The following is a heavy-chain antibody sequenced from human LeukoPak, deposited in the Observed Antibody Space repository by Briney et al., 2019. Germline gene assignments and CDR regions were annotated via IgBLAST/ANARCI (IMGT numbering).Heavy chain of an antibody. D-gene: IGHD1-26*01. CDR3: AKGVREVGAISPSFDY. Sequence: GGSLRLSCAASGFTFSSYGMSWVRQAPGKGLEWVSAISGSGGSTYYADSVKGRFTISRDNSKNTLYLQMGSLRAEDTAVYYCAKGVREVGAISPSFDYWGQGTLVTVSS. CDR1: GFTFSSYG. CDR2: ISGSGGST. V-gene: IGHV3-23*01. J-gene: IGHJ4*02.